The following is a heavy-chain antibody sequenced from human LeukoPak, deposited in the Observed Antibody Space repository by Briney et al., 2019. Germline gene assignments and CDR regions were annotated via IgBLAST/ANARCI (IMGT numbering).Heavy chain of an antibody. Sequence: ASVKVSCKASGYTFTSYGISWVRQAPGQGLEWIGWISAYNGNTNYAQKLQGRVTMTTDTSTSTAYMELRSLRSDDTAVYYCARGASGVYYDSSGYYGYWGQGTLVTVSS. J-gene: IGHJ4*02. D-gene: IGHD3-22*01. CDR2: ISAYNGNT. CDR3: ARGASGVYYDSSGYYGY. CDR1: GYTFTSYG. V-gene: IGHV1-18*01.